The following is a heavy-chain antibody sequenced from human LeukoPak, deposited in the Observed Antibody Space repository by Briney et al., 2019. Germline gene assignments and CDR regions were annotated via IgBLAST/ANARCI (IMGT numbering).Heavy chain of an antibody. CDR2: ISAYNGNT. Sequence: ASVKVSCKASGYTFISYAITWVRQAPGQGLEWMGWISAYNGNTNYAQKLQGRVTMTTDTSTSTAYMELRSLRSDDTAVYYCARDRERVVATMGYYWGQGTLVTVSS. CDR3: ARDRERVVATMGYY. V-gene: IGHV1-18*01. D-gene: IGHD5-12*01. CDR1: GYTFISYA. J-gene: IGHJ4*02.